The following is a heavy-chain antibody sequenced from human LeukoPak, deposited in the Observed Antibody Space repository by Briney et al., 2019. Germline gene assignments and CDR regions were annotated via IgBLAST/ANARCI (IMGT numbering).Heavy chain of an antibody. V-gene: IGHV3-53*01. Sequence: GGSLRLSYAASGFTVSSNYMSWLRQAPGKGLEWVSVIYSGGSTYYADSVKGRFTISRDNSKNTLYLQMNSLRAEDTAVYYCARETASAGDYWGQGTLVTVSS. CDR2: IYSGGST. CDR3: ARETASAGDY. CDR1: GFTVSSNY. D-gene: IGHD6-13*01. J-gene: IGHJ4*02.